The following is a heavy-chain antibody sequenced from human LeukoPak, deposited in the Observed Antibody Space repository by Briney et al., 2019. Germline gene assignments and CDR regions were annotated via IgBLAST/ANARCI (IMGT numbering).Heavy chain of an antibody. V-gene: IGHV3-23*01. Sequence: GGSLRLSCAASGFTFNAYAMSWVRQAPGKGLEWVSAVSRFGGTAYYAGSAKGRFTISRDNSKNTLYLQMNSLRAEDTAVYYCAREGHSGSPRRTLDIWGQGTMVTVSS. J-gene: IGHJ3*02. CDR2: VSRFGGTA. CDR3: AREGHSGSPRRTLDI. CDR1: GFTFNAYA. D-gene: IGHD1-26*01.